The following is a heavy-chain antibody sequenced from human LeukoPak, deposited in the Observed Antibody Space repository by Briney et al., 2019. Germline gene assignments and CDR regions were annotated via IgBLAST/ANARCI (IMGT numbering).Heavy chain of an antibody. CDR3: AGALCSGGSCYSFNY. D-gene: IGHD2-15*01. Sequence: GGSLRLSCAASGFFSPHSLNWVLQAPGKGLEWLSSIRTGGYIHYAESTKGRFIISRDNARDSLYLQMNSLSAEDTAIYYCAGALCSGGSCYSFNYWGQGTLVTVSS. J-gene: IGHJ4*02. CDR1: GFFSPHS. V-gene: IGHV3-21*01. CDR2: IRTGGYI.